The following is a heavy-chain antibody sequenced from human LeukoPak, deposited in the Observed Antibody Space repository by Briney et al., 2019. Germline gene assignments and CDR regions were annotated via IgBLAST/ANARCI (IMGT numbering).Heavy chain of an antibody. D-gene: IGHD6-13*01. CDR2: INPSGGST. CDR1: GYTFTNYH. V-gene: IGHV1-46*01. J-gene: IGHJ4*02. CDR3: AKRSTPGYSNKWCLDF. Sequence: ASVKVSCKASGYTFTNYHMHWVRQAPAQGLEWMGMINPSGGSTSYTQKFQGRVTMTRDTSTSTVYMELSSLRSEDTAVYYCAKRSTPGYSNKWCLDFWGQGTLVTVSS.